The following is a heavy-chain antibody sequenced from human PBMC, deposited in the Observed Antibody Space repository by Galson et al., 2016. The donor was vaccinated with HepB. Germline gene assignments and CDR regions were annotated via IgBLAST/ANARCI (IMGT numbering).Heavy chain of an antibody. CDR3: ARYSDSWAPFDY. CDR2: ISGSGANT. J-gene: IGHJ4*02. Sequence: GSLRLSCAASGFTFSSYAMTWVRQAPGKGLEWVSGISGSGANTYYANAVKGRFTISRDNSNNTLYPQVNSLRAEDTALCFCARYSDSWAPFDYWGQGSLVTVSS. V-gene: IGHV3-23*01. CDR1: GFTFSSYA. D-gene: IGHD6-13*01.